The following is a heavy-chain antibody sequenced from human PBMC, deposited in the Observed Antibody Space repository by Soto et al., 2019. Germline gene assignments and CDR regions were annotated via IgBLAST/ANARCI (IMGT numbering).Heavy chain of an antibody. V-gene: IGHV3-30*03. CDR2: ISYDGSNK. J-gene: IGHJ6*02. CDR3: AREYAAVAGNHYYYGMDV. D-gene: IGHD6-19*01. Sequence: GGSLRLSCAASGFTFSSYGMHWVRQAPGKGLEWVAVISYDGSNKYYADSVKGRFTISRDNSKNTLYLQMNSLRAEDTAVYYCAREYAAVAGNHYYYGMDVWGQGTTVTVSS. CDR1: GFTFSSYG.